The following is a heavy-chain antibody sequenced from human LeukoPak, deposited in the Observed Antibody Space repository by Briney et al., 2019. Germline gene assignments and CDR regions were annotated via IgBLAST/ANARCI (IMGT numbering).Heavy chain of an antibody. Sequence: SETLSLTCSVSGGSISTYQWSWIRQPPGKGLEWIGYIYYSGSTNYNPSLESRVTISVDTSKNQFSLKLTSVTAADTAVYYCARAGYCSGGSCPCDPWGQGTLVTVSS. V-gene: IGHV4-59*08. CDR2: IYYSGST. CDR3: ARAGYCSGGSCPCDP. D-gene: IGHD2-15*01. J-gene: IGHJ5*02. CDR1: GGSISTYQ.